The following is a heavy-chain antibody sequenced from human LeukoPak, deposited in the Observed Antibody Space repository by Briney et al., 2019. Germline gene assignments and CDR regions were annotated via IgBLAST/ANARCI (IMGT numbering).Heavy chain of an antibody. CDR1: GFTFSSYA. CDR2: MSGSGTKI. Sequence: GGSLRLSCAASGFTFSSYAMSWVRQAPGKGLEWVSAMSGSGTKIYYADSVKGRFTISRDNSKNTLYLQMNSLRAEDTAVYYCARLDYDSSGYYSLEYFQHWGQGTLVTVSS. CDR3: ARLDYDSSGYYSLEYFQH. D-gene: IGHD3-22*01. V-gene: IGHV3-23*01. J-gene: IGHJ1*01.